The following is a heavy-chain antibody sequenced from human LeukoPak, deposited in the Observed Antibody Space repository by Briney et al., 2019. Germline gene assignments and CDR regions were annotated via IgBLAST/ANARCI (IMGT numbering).Heavy chain of an antibody. CDR2: ISFDGSGT. CDR3: AKDLGVEGAEILDY. CDR1: GFTFSTYA. J-gene: IGHJ4*02. Sequence: GGSLRLSCVASGFTFSTYAMNWVRQAPGKGLEWIAGISFDGSGTYYADSVKGRFIISRDNSKNTLFLQLNSLRAEDTAVYYCAKDLGVEGAEILDYWGQGTLVTVSS. D-gene: IGHD2-8*01. V-gene: IGHV3-23*01.